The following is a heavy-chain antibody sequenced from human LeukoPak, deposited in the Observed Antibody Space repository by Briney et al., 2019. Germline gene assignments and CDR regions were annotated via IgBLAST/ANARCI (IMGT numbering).Heavy chain of an antibody. CDR3: AKDRGSIAAAGIDY. CDR2: ISGTVGST. V-gene: IGHV3-23*01. Sequence: PGGSLRLSCAASGFTFSNFAMSWVRQAPGKGLEWVSAISGTVGSTYYADSVKGRFTISRDNSKNMLYLQMNSLRAEDTAVYYCAKDRGSIAAAGIDYWGQGTLVTVSS. D-gene: IGHD6-25*01. CDR1: GFTFSNFA. J-gene: IGHJ4*02.